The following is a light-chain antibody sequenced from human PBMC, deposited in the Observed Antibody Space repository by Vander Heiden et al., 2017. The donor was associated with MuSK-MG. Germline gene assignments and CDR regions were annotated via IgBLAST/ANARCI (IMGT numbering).Light chain of an antibody. CDR1: QTVINNY. CDR2: GAS. Sequence: EIVVTQSPGTLSLSPGERATLSCRASQTVINNYLAWYQQKPGQAPRLLIYGASTRATGIPDRFSGSGSGTDFTLTISRLEPEDFAVYYCQHDRSTRYTFGQGTKLEIK. CDR3: QHDRSTRYT. J-gene: IGKJ2*01. V-gene: IGKV3-20*01.